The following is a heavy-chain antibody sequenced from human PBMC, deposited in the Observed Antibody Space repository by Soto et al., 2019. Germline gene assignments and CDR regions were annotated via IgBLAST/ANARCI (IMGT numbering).Heavy chain of an antibody. J-gene: IGHJ4*02. CDR2: ISGSGGST. Sequence: GGSLRLSCAASGFTFRDYALTWVRQAPGKGLEWVSTISGSGGSTYYADFVKGRFTISRDNSKNTLYLQMNSLRAEDTAVYYCAKDQGSSWYEIDYWGQGT. D-gene: IGHD6-13*01. V-gene: IGHV3-23*01. CDR1: GFTFRDYA. CDR3: AKDQGSSWYEIDY.